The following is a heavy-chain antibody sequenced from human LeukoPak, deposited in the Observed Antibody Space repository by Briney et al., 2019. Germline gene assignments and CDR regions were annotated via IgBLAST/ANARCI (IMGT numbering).Heavy chain of an antibody. D-gene: IGHD3-16*01. CDR2: ISSSSSYI. CDR3: ARGRGSYPNYFGF. J-gene: IGHJ4*02. Sequence: GGSLRLSCAASGFTFSSYTMNWVRQAPGKGLEWVSSISSSSSYIYYADSVKGRFTISRDNAKNSLYLQMNSLRAEDTAVYYCARGRGSYPNYFGFWGQGTLVTVSS. V-gene: IGHV3-21*01. CDR1: GFTFSSYT.